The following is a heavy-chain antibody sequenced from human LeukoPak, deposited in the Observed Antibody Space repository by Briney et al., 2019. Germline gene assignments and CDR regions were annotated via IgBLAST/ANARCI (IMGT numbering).Heavy chain of an antibody. J-gene: IGHJ6*03. D-gene: IGHD2-2*02. CDR2: IKQDGSEK. Sequence: PGGSLRLSCAASGFTFSNYWMSWVRQAPGKGLEWVANIKQDGSEKYYVDSVKGRFTISRDNAKNSLYLQMNSLRAEDTAVYYCARAYCSSTSCYNYMDVWGKGTTVTVSS. CDR1: GFTFSNYW. CDR3: ARAYCSSTSCYNYMDV. V-gene: IGHV3-7*01.